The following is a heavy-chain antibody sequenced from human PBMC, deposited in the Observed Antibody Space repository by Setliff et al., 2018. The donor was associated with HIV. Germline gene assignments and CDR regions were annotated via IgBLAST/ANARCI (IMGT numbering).Heavy chain of an antibody. Sequence: QPGGSLRLSCVASGFRFRGHAMNWVRQAPGKGLEWVSVISGSGGSTFYADSVKGRFTISRDNSKNSLYLQMNSLRPEDTAVYYCAKDFPPPNGMDVWGQGTTVTVSS. CDR3: AKDFPPPNGMDV. V-gene: IGHV3-23*01. J-gene: IGHJ6*02. CDR1: GFRFRGHA. CDR2: ISGSGGST.